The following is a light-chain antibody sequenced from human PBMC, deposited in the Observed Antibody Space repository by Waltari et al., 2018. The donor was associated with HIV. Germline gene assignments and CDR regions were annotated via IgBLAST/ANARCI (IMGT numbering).Light chain of an antibody. V-gene: IGLV4-69*01. CDR3: QTWVTGIQV. CDR1: SRHRTYA. Sequence: QLVLTQSPSASASLGASVRLTCTLRSRHRTYAIAWHQQQPEKGPRYLMKVNSDGSHIKGDGIPDRFSGSSSGAERYLTISSLQSDDEADYYCQTWVTGIQVFGGGTKLTVL. J-gene: IGLJ3*02. CDR2: VNSDGSH.